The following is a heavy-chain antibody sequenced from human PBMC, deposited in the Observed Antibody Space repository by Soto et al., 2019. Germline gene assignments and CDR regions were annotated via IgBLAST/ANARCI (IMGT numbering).Heavy chain of an antibody. CDR2: ISWNSGSI. CDR1: GFTFDDYA. D-gene: IGHD3-10*01. Sequence: EVQLVESGGGLVQPGRSLRLSCAASGFTFDDYAMHWVRQAPGKGLEWVSGISWNSGSIGYADSVKGRFTISRDNAKNCLYLQMNSLRAEDTALYYCAKDMFGSGSYAAFDYWGQGTLVTVSS. J-gene: IGHJ4*02. CDR3: AKDMFGSGSYAAFDY. V-gene: IGHV3-9*01.